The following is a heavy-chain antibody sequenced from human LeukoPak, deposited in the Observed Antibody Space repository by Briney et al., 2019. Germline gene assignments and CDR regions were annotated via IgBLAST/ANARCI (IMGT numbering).Heavy chain of an antibody. D-gene: IGHD6-19*01. CDR3: ARSWVAGYGTVLDY. Sequence: GESLKISCSGSGYTFTNYWIGWVRQMPGKGLEWMGIIYPGDSDVRYSPSFQGQVTISADKSLTTAYLQWTSLKASDTAMYYCARSWVAGYGTVLDYWGQGTLVTVSP. V-gene: IGHV5-51*01. J-gene: IGHJ4*02. CDR2: IYPGDSDV. CDR1: GYTFTNYW.